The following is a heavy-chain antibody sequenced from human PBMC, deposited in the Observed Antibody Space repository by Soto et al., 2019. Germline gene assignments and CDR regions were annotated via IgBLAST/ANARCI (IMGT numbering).Heavy chain of an antibody. CDR2: IYHSGST. CDR1: GGSISSSTC. CDR3: ARVSGSYYYGMDV. V-gene: IGHV4-4*02. D-gene: IGHD1-26*01. J-gene: IGHJ6*02. Sequence: VQLQESGPGLVKPSGTLSLTCAVSGGSISSSTCWSWVRQPPGKGLEWIGEIYHSGSTNYNPPLKSRVTISVDKSKNQFSLKLSFVTAADTAVYYCARVSGSYYYGMDVWGQGTTVTVAS.